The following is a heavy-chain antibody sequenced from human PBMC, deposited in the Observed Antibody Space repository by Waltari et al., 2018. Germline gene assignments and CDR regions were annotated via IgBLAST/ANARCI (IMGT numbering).Heavy chain of an antibody. CDR2: FDLEDDES. CDR1: GSTLTDVS. D-gene: IGHD3-10*01. J-gene: IGHJ6*02. V-gene: IGHV1-24*01. CDR3: AMAGDYGGNYNYYGMDV. Sequence: QVQLVQSGAEVKKPGASVKVSCKVSGSTLTDVSIHWGRQAPGKGLEWMGGFDLEDDESVYAKIFQGRVTMTEDTSTDTAYMELSSLRSEDTAVYYCAMAGDYGGNYNYYGMDVWGQGTTVTVSS.